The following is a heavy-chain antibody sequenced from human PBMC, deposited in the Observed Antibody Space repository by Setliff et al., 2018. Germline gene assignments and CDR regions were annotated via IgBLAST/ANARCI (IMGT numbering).Heavy chain of an antibody. CDR2: IYSSGSI. D-gene: IGHD1-26*01. Sequence: PSETLSLTCNVSGGSISGYYWSWIRQPPGKGLEWIGNIYSSGSIKYNPSLRSRVTISVDTVKDQLSLRLSSLTAEDTAVYYCARAPDSGTYYNLYPYYNDVWGKGTTVTVSS. CDR3: ARAPDSGTYYNLYPYYNDV. V-gene: IGHV4-59*08. J-gene: IGHJ6*03. CDR1: GGSISGYY.